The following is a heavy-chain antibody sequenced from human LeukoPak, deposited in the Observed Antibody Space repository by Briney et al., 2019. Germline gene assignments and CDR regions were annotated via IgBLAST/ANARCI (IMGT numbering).Heavy chain of an antibody. D-gene: IGHD4-17*01. V-gene: IGHV4-59*11. CDR3: ARDPTTVTKGLDI. CDR1: GDSMNSHY. CDR2: ISYIGST. J-gene: IGHJ3*02. Sequence: PSETLSLTCTVSGDSMNSHYWSCIPQPPGKGLEWIGYISYIGSTNYNPSLKSRVTISVDTSKNQFSLKLSSVTAADTAVYYCARDPTTVTKGLDIWGKGTMVTVSS.